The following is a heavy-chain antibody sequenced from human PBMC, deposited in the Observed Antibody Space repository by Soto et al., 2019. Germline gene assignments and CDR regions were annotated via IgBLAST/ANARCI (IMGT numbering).Heavy chain of an antibody. CDR3: AKATATSGGAFEI. J-gene: IGHJ3*02. CDR1: GFICSSYD. CDR2: ILVGGST. Sequence: GGSLRLSCAVSGFICSSYDMSWVRQTPGKGLEWVSTILVGGSTHYEDSVKGRFTISRDTSKNTVYLQMNSLTAGDTAFYYCAKATATSGGAFEIYGQGTMVTVSS. V-gene: IGHV3-23*01. D-gene: IGHD1-1*01.